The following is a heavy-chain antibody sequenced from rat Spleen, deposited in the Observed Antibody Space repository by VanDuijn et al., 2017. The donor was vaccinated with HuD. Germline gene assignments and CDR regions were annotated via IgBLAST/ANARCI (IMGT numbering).Heavy chain of an antibody. J-gene: IGHJ2*01. CDR2: ISYEGSST. CDR1: GFTFSDYY. V-gene: IGHV5-22*01. Sequence: EVQLVESGGGLVQPGRSLKLSCAASGFTFSDYYMAWVRQAPKKGLEWVASISYEGSSTYYGDSVKGRFTISRDNAKNTLYLQMNSLRSEDTATYFCTRENWKPDYWGQGVMVTVSS. D-gene: IGHD4-2*01. CDR3: TRENWKPDY.